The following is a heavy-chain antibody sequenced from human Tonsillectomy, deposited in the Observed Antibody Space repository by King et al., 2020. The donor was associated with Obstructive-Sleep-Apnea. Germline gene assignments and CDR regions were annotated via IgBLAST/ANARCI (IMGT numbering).Heavy chain of an antibody. CDR1: GFTVNNYA. CDR2: ISDSGRYT. Sequence: VQLVESGGGLVQPGGSLRLSCAASGFTVNNYAMSWVRQAPGKGLQWVSAISDSGRYTYYADSVKGRFTISRDLSKNTVYLQMNSLRVEDTALYYCVKGQRWELPLAYWGQGILVTVSS. CDR3: VKGQRWELPLAY. J-gene: IGHJ4*02. V-gene: IGHV3-23*04. D-gene: IGHD1-26*01.